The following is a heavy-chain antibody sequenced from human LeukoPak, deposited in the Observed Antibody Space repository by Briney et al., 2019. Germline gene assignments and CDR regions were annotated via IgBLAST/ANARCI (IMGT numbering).Heavy chain of an antibody. CDR3: ARDIAGSGYDSNFDY. Sequence: SVKVSCKASGGTFSSYAISWVRQAPGQGLEWMGGIIPIFGTANYAQKFQGRVTITADESTSTAYMELSSLRSEDTAVYYCARDIAGSGYDSNFDYWGQGTLVTVSS. J-gene: IGHJ4*02. CDR1: GGTFSSYA. D-gene: IGHD5-12*01. V-gene: IGHV1-69*13. CDR2: IIPIFGTA.